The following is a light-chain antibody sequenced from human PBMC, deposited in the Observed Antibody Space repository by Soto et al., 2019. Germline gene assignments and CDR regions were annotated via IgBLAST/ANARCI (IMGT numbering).Light chain of an antibody. V-gene: IGLV1-44*01. CDR1: SSNIGSNR. CDR3: AAWDDSLNGVV. CDR2: SSN. J-gene: IGLJ2*01. Sequence: QSVLTQPHSASGTPGQRVTISCSGSSSNIGSNRVNWYQQLPGTAPKLLMYSSNQRPSGVPDRFSGSKSGTSASLAISGLQSEDEADYYCAAWDDSLNGVVFGGGTKLTVL.